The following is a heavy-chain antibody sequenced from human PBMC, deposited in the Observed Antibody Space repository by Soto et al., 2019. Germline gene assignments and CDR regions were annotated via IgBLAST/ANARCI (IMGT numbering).Heavy chain of an antibody. D-gene: IGHD3-22*01. J-gene: IGHJ4*02. Sequence: GGSLRLSCAASGFTFSSYAMSWVRQAPGKGLEWVSAISGSGGSTYYTDSVKGRFTISRDNSKNTLYLQMNSLRAEDTAVYYCAKAFRGYYYYFDYWGQGTLVTVSS. CDR1: GFTFSSYA. CDR2: ISGSGGST. V-gene: IGHV3-23*01. CDR3: AKAFRGYYYYFDY.